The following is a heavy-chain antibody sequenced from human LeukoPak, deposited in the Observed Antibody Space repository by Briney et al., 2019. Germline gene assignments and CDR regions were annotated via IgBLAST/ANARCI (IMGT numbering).Heavy chain of an antibody. V-gene: IGHV1-69*13. CDR1: GGTSSSYA. CDR2: IIPIFGTA. J-gene: IGHJ5*02. Sequence: ASVKVSCKASGGTSSSYAISWVRQAPGQGLEWMGGIIPIFGTANYAQKFQGRVTITADESTSTAYMELSSLRSEDTAVYYCARGGSSGYYYDWFDPWGQGTLVTVSS. CDR3: ARGGSSGYYYDWFDP. D-gene: IGHD3-22*01.